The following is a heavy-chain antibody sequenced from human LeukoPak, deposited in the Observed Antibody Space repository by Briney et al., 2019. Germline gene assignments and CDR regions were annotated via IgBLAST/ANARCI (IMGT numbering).Heavy chain of an antibody. J-gene: IGHJ4*02. Sequence: PSETLSLTCTVSGGSISSYYWSRIRQPPGKGLEWIGYIYYSGSTNYNPSLKSRVTISVDTSKNQFSLKLSSVTAADTAVYYCAREARYGSGSYWGQGTLVTVSS. CDR2: IYYSGST. CDR3: AREARYGSGSY. D-gene: IGHD3-10*01. CDR1: GGSISSYY. V-gene: IGHV4-59*12.